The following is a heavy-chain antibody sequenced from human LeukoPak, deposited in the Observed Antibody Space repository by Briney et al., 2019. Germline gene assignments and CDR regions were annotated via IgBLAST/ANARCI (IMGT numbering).Heavy chain of an antibody. Sequence: GGSLRLSCAASGFTVSSNFMTRVRQAPGKGLEWVSVIYSGGSTYYADSVKDRFTISRDNSKNMLYLQMNSLRAEDTAVYYCARGGDSLHYWGQGTLVTVSS. J-gene: IGHJ4*02. CDR1: GFTVSSNF. D-gene: IGHD3-10*01. CDR2: IYSGGST. CDR3: ARGGDSLHY. V-gene: IGHV3-66*01.